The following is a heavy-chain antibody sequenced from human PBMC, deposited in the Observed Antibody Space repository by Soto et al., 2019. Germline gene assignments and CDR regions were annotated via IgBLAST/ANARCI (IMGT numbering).Heavy chain of an antibody. D-gene: IGHD4-4*01. J-gene: IGHJ6*02. Sequence: GGSLRLSCAASGVTFSSYGMHWVRQAPGKGLEWVAVISYDGSNKYYADSVKGRFTISRDNSKNTLYLQMNSLRAEDTAVYYCAKDSTAYYYYYGMDVWGQGTTVTVSS. CDR2: ISYDGSNK. CDR3: AKDSTAYYYYYGMDV. V-gene: IGHV3-30*18. CDR1: GVTFSSYG.